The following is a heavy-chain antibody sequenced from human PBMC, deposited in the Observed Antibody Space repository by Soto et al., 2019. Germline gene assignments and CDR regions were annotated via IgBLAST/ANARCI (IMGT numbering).Heavy chain of an antibody. CDR2: IYFDGITT. J-gene: IGHJ4*02. Sequence: EVQLVESGGGVVQPGGCLRLSCTASGFTFNTHWMHWVRQAPGKGLVCVSRIYFDGITTNYADSVKGRLTVSRDNAKNTVYLHVNTLRDEDTAVYYCARGGAMGVDYWGQGTLVTVSS. D-gene: IGHD1-26*01. CDR3: ARGGAMGVDY. CDR1: GFTFNTHW. V-gene: IGHV3-74*01.